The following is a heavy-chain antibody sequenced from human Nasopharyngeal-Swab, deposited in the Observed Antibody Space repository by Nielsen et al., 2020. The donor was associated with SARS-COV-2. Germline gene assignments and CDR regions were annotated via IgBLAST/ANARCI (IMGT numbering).Heavy chain of an antibody. CDR3: ARVASGWSTGEYFQH. D-gene: IGHD6-19*01. CDR1: GGSISSYY. V-gene: IGHV4-59*01. J-gene: IGHJ1*01. Sequence: SETLSLTCTVSGGSISSYYWSWIRQPPGKGLEWIGYIYYSGSTNYNPSLKSRVTISVDTSKNQFSLKLSSVTAADTAVYYCARVASGWSTGEYFQHWGQGTLVTVSS. CDR2: IYYSGST.